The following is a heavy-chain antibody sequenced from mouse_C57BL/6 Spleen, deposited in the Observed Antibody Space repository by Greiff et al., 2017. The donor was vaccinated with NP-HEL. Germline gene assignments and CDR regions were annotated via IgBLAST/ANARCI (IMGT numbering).Heavy chain of an antibody. CDR3: ARRDYGSSYWYFDV. J-gene: IGHJ1*03. CDR2: ISSGGSYT. V-gene: IGHV5-6*01. D-gene: IGHD1-1*01. CDR1: GFTFSSYG. Sequence: EVQLVDSGGDLVKPGGSLKLSCAASGFTFSSYGMSWVRQTPDKRLEWVATISSGGSYTYYPDSVKGRFTISRDNAKNTLYLQMSSLKSEDTAMYYCARRDYGSSYWYFDVWGTGTTVTVSS.